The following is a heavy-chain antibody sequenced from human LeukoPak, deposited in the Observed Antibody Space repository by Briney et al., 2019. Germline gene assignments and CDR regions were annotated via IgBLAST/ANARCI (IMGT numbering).Heavy chain of an antibody. CDR3: AREDEYSSSFSPFVDY. CDR1: GFTFSSYS. J-gene: IGHJ4*02. V-gene: IGHV3-21*01. D-gene: IGHD6-6*01. CDR2: ISSSSRYI. Sequence: GGSLRLSCAASGFTFSSYSMNWVRQAPGKGLEWVSSISSSSRYIYYADSVKGRFTISRDNAKNSLYLQMNSLRAEDTAVYYCAREDEYSSSFSPFVDYWGQGTLVTVSS.